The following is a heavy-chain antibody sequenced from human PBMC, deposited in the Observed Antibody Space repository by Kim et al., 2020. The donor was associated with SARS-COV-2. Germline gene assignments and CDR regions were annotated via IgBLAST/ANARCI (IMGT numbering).Heavy chain of an antibody. CDR3: ARVYAFTGSDTSYYFD. V-gene: IGHV4-39*01. D-gene: IGHD1-26*01. CDR2: LSYSGRR. Sequence: SQTLSLTCTVSGASIGSHGYFWAWIRQPPGRGLEWIGSLSYSGRRYYNPSLERRITASLDTSKTQFSLRLTSVTAADTAVYHCARVYAFTGSDTSYYFD. CDR1: GASIGSHGYF. J-gene: IGHJ4*01.